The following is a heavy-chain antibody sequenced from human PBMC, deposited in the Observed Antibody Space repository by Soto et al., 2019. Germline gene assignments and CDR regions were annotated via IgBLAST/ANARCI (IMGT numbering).Heavy chain of an antibody. Sequence: SEALSLTCTFSGGSISSGDYYWSWIRQPPGKGLEWIGYIYYSGSTYYNPSLKSRVTISVDTSKNQFSLKLSSVTAADTAVYYCAREXRLLWFGELLYYYGMDVWGPGTTVTVSS. V-gene: IGHV4-30-4*01. D-gene: IGHD3-10*01. CDR1: GGSISSGDYY. J-gene: IGHJ6*02. CDR2: IYYSGST. CDR3: AREXRLLWFGELLYYYGMDV.